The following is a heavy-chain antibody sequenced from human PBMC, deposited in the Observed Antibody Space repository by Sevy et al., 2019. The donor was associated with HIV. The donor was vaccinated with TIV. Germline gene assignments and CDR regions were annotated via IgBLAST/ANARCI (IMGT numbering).Heavy chain of an antibody. CDR1: RFTFSNYW. CDR3: ASEGAISFIVGATTGAFDI. D-gene: IGHD1-26*01. Sequence: GGSLRLSCAASRFTFSNYWMSWVRQAPGKGLEWVANIKQDGSEKYYVDSVKGRFTISRDNAKNSLYLQMNSLRAEETAVHYCASEGAISFIVGATTGAFDIWGLGTMVTVSS. CDR2: IKQDGSEK. V-gene: IGHV3-7*01. J-gene: IGHJ3*02.